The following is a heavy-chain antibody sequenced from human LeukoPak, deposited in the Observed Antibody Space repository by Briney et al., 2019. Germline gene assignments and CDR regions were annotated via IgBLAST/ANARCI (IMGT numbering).Heavy chain of an antibody. Sequence: ASVKVSCKASGYTFTSYYIHWVRQAPGQGLEWMGIINPSGGSTSYAQKFQGRVTMTRDTSTSTVYMELSSLRSEDTAVYYCARDGRVAGTGENWFDPWGQGTLVTVSS. CDR3: ARDGRVAGTGENWFDP. V-gene: IGHV1-46*01. CDR2: INPSGGST. CDR1: GYTFTSYY. D-gene: IGHD6-19*01. J-gene: IGHJ5*02.